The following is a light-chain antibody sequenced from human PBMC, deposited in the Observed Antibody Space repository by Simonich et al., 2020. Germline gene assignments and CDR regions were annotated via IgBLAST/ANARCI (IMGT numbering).Light chain of an antibody. J-gene: IGKJ1*01. Sequence: EIVLTQSPDFQSVTPKENVTITCLASQSIGSSLHWYQQKTDQAPKLLIKYAYQSISGVPSRFSGSGSGKDLNLTINSLEAEDAATYYCHQSSSLPWTFGQGTKVEIK. V-gene: IGKV6-21*02. CDR2: YAY. CDR3: HQSSSLPWT. CDR1: QSIGSS.